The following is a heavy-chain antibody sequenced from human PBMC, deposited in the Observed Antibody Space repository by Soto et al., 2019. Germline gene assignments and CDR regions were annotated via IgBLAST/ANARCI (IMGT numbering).Heavy chain of an antibody. CDR1: GFTFSSYA. CDR3: ARDIRSSGWYFGYYYYGMDV. V-gene: IGHV3-30-3*01. D-gene: IGHD6-19*01. J-gene: IGHJ6*02. Sequence: GGSLRLSCAASGFTFSSYAMHWVRQAPGKGLEWVAVISYDGSNKYYADSVKGRFTISRDNSKNTLYLQMNSLRAEDTAVYYCARDIRSSGWYFGYYYYGMDVWGQGTTVTVS. CDR2: ISYDGSNK.